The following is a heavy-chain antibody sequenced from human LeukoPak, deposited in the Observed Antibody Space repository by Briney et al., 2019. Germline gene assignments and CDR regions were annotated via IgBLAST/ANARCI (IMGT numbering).Heavy chain of an antibody. J-gene: IGHJ4*02. CDR3: AKGWDYQLDY. CDR2: IRYDGSDK. CDR1: GFIFSNYG. V-gene: IGHV3-30*02. D-gene: IGHD4/OR15-4a*01. Sequence: PGGSLRLSCAASGFIFSNYGMHWVRQAPGKGLEWVAFIRYDGSDKDYADSVKGRFTFSRDNSKNTLYLQMNSLRGEDTAVYYCAKGWDYQLDYWGQGTLVIVSS.